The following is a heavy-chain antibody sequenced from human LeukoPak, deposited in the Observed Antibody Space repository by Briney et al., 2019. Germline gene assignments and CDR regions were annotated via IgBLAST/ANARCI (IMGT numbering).Heavy chain of an antibody. CDR1: GFTFSSYS. J-gene: IGHJ1*01. V-gene: IGHV3-21*01. D-gene: IGHD1-26*01. CDR2: ISSSSSYI. Sequence: GGSLRLSCAASGFTFSSYSMNWVRQAPGKGLEWVSSISSSSSYIYYADSVKGRFTISRDNAKNSLYLQMNSLRAEDTAVYYCARDEGGATVEYFQHWGQGTLVTVSS. CDR3: ARDEGGATVEYFQH.